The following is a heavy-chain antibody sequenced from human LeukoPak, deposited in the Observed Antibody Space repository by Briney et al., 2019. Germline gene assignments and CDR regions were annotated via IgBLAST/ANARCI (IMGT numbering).Heavy chain of an antibody. D-gene: IGHD1-26*01. CDR3: ARVVLGVVGTSYDAFDI. CDR1: GFSVSSNY. V-gene: IGHV3-66*01. CDR2: LYSGGSP. Sequence: PGGTLRLSRAASGFSVSSNYMSWVRQAPEKGLEWVSILYSGGSPYYAESVKGRFTISRDNSKNTLFLQMNNLGAEDTAMYYCARVVLGVVGTSYDAFDIWGQGTMVTVSS. J-gene: IGHJ3*02.